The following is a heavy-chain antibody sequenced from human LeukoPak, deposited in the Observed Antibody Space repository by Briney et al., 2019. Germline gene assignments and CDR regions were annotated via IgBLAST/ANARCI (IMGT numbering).Heavy chain of an antibody. V-gene: IGHV3-21*01. CDR2: ISSSSSYI. J-gene: IGHJ4*02. Sequence: PGGSLRLSCAASGFTFSSYSMNWVRQAPGKGLEWVSSISSSSSYIYYADSVKGRFTISRDNSKNTLYLQMNSLRAEDTAVYYCARADYYDSSGADFDYWGQGTLVTVSS. CDR1: GFTFSSYS. CDR3: ARADYYDSSGADFDY. D-gene: IGHD3-22*01.